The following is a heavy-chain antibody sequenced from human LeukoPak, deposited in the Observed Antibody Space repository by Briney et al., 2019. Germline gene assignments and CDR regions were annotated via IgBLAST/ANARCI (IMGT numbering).Heavy chain of an antibody. CDR1: GGSISSYY. CDR3: ARVPAALNYYYYYGMDV. CDR2: IYYGGST. V-gene: IGHV4-59*01. Sequence: SETLSLTCTVSGGSISSYYWSWIRQPPGKGLEWIGYIYYGGSTNYNPSLKSRVTISVDTSKNQFSLKLSSVTAADTAVYYCARVPAALNYYYYYGMDVWGQGTTVTVSS. J-gene: IGHJ6*02. D-gene: IGHD2-2*01.